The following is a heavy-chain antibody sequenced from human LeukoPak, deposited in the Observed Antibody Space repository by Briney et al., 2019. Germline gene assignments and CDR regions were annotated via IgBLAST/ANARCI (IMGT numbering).Heavy chain of an antibody. CDR3: AKDHFGNYYDSSGYPDY. V-gene: IGHV3-23*01. D-gene: IGHD3-22*01. Sequence: GGSLRLSCAASGFTFSNYVMSWVRQAPGKGLEWVSAISGSGGSTYYADSVKGRFTISRDNSKNTLYLQMNSLRAEDTAVYYCAKDHFGNYYDSSGYPDYWGQGTLVTVSS. CDR2: ISGSGGST. CDR1: GFTFSNYV. J-gene: IGHJ4*02.